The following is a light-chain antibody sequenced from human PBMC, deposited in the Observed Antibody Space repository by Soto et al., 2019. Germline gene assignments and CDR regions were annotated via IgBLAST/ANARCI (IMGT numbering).Light chain of an antibody. CDR1: SSDVGGYNY. J-gene: IGLJ1*01. Sequence: QSALTQPASVSGSPGQSITISCTGTSSDVGGYNYVSWYQQHPGKAPKLMIYDVSNRPSGVSNRFSGSKSGNTASLTNSGLQAEEEADYYCSSYTSGSTHVFGTGTQST. CDR2: DVS. CDR3: SSYTSGSTHV. V-gene: IGLV2-14*01.